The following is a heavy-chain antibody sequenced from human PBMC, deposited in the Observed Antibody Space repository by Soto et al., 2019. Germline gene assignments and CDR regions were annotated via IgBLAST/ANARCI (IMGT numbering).Heavy chain of an antibody. V-gene: IGHV5-10-1*01. CDR2: IDPSDSYT. J-gene: IGHJ6*02. D-gene: IGHD6-13*01. Sequence: GESLKISCKGSGYSFTIYWISWVRQMPGKGLEWMGRIDPSDSYTNYSPSFQGHVTISADKSISTAYLQWSSLKASDTAMYYCASGKAAAGQYYYYYYGMDVWGQGTTVTVSS. CDR3: ASGKAAAGQYYYYYYGMDV. CDR1: GYSFTIYW.